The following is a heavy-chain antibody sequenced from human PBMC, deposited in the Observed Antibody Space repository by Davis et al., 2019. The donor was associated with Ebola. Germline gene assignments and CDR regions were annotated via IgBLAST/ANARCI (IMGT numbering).Heavy chain of an antibody. CDR3: ARHSWDYYYGMDV. CDR1: GGSFSGYY. CDR2: INHSGST. D-gene: IGHD2-21*01. V-gene: IGHV4-34*01. Sequence: PSETLSLTCAVYGGSFSGYYWSWIRQPPGKGLEWTGEINHSGSTNYNPSLKSRVTISVDTSKNQFSLKLSSVTAADTAVYYCARHSWDYYYGMDVWGQGTTVTVSS. J-gene: IGHJ6*02.